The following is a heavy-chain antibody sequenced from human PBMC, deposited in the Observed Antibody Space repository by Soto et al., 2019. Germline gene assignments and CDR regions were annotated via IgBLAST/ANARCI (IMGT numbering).Heavy chain of an antibody. CDR3: ARGPDDSDVPRWDY. CDR1: GYTFNQYY. Sequence: QVQLMQSGAEVRKPGASVRLSCETSGYTFNQYYIHWVRQAHGQGLEWMGIINLSGGTTEYAHKFRGRVTVTGDTSTSTAYMELRSLRSEDTAIYFCARGPDDSDVPRWDYWGQGTLVTVSS. V-gene: IGHV1-46*02. J-gene: IGHJ4*02. D-gene: IGHD4-17*01. CDR2: INLSGGTT.